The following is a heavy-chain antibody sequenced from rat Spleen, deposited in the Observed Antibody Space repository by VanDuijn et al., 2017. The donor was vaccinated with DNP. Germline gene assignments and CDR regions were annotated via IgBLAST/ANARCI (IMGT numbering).Heavy chain of an antibody. CDR1: GFIFSKYY. D-gene: IGHD1-11*01. Sequence: EVQLVESGGGLMQPGRSMRLSCASSGFIFSKYYMAWVRQAATEGLEWVATISYDGSSTYYRDSVKGRFTISRDNAKSTLYLQMDSLRSEDTATYYCTTDFERGYWGQGVMVTVSS. CDR2: ISYDGSST. CDR3: TTDFERGY. V-gene: IGHV5-20*01. J-gene: IGHJ2*01.